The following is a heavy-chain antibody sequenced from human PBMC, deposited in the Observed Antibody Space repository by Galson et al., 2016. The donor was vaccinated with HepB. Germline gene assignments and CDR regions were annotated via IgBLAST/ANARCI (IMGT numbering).Heavy chain of an antibody. J-gene: IGHJ4*02. CDR1: GFTFSNYS. Sequence: SLRLSCAASGFTFSNYSMNWVRQAPGKGLEWVSYISRSSSTINHADSVKGRFTIYRGNAKNSLYLQMDSLRAEDTAVYYCARVGGYGALASYWGQGTLVTVSS. D-gene: IGHD4-17*01. CDR3: ARVGGYGALASY. CDR2: ISRSSSTI. V-gene: IGHV3-48*04.